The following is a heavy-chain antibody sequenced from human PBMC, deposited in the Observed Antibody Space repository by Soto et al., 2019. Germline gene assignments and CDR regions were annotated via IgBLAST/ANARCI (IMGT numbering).Heavy chain of an antibody. CDR3: AREVSGLGYCSSTSCPYYYYGMDD. V-gene: IGHV1-18*01. J-gene: IGHJ6*02. CDR2: ISAYNGNT. CDR1: GYTFTSYG. Sequence: ASVKVSCKASGYTFTSYGISWVRQAPGQGLEWMGWISAYNGNTNYAQKLQGRVTMTTDTSTSTAYMELRSLRSDDAAVYYCAREVSGLGYCSSTSCPYYYYGMDDCGQGPTGTVAS. D-gene: IGHD2-2*01.